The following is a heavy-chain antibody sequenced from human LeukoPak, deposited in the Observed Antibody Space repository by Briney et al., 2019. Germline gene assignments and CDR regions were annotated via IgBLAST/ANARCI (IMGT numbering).Heavy chain of an antibody. CDR1: GYTFTGYY. J-gene: IGHJ4*02. CDR2: INPNSGGT. Sequence: GASVKVSCKASGYTFTGYYMHWVRQAPGQGLEWMGWINPNSGGTNYAQKFQGRVTMTRDTSISTAYMELSRLRSDDTAVYYCARDKGVWSGYSDYWGQGTLVTVSS. V-gene: IGHV1-2*02. CDR3: ARDKGVWSGYSDY. D-gene: IGHD3-3*01.